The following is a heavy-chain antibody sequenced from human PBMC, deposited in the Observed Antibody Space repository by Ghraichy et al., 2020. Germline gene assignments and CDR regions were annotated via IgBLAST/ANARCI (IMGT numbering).Heavy chain of an antibody. CDR1: GFTFSSYA. V-gene: IGHV3-64D*06. D-gene: IGHD4-23*01. CDR3: VKESYGGISYYYYGMDV. Sequence: GGSLRLSCSASGFTFSSYAMHWVRQAPGKGLEYVSAISSNGGSTYYADSVKGRFTISRDNSKNTLYLQMSSVRAEETAVYYCVKESYGGISYYYYGMDVWGQGTTVTVSS. J-gene: IGHJ6*02. CDR2: ISSNGGST.